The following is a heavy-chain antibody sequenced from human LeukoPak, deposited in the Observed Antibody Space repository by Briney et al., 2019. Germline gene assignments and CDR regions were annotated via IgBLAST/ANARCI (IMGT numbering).Heavy chain of an antibody. CDR2: ISGSGGST. Sequence: AGGSLRLSCAASGFTFSSYAMSWVRQAPGKGLEWVSAISGSGGSTYYADSVKGRVTISRDNSKNTLYLQMNSLRAEDTAVYYCAKDNSGFLEWLLLGYWGQGTLVTVSS. J-gene: IGHJ4*02. CDR1: GFTFSSYA. CDR3: AKDNSGFLEWLLLGY. V-gene: IGHV3-23*01. D-gene: IGHD3-3*01.